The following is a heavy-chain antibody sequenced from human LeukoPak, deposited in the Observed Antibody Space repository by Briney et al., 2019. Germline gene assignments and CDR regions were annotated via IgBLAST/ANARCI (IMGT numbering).Heavy chain of an antibody. CDR3: ARDDDYGDCFDY. Sequence: GGSLRLSCAASGFTFSSYEMNWVRQAPGKGLEWVSYISSSGSTIYYADSVKGRFTISRDNAKNSLYLQMNSLRAEDTAVYYCARDDDYGDCFDYWGQGTLVTVSS. D-gene: IGHD4-17*01. CDR1: GFTFSSYE. J-gene: IGHJ4*02. V-gene: IGHV3-48*03. CDR2: ISSSGSTI.